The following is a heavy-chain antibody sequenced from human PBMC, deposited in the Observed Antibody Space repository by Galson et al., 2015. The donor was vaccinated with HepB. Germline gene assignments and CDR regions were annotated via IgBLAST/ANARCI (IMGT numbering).Heavy chain of an antibody. CDR2: ISYDGSNK. CDR1: GFTFSSYA. J-gene: IGHJ4*02. D-gene: IGHD6-13*01. CDR3: ARDRGSSWPLPDY. Sequence: SLRLSCAASGFTFSSYAMHWVRQAPGKGLEWVAVISYDGSNKYYADSVKGRFTISRDNSKNTLYLQMNSLRAEDTAVYYCARDRGSSWPLPDYWGQGTLVTVSS. V-gene: IGHV3-30-3*01.